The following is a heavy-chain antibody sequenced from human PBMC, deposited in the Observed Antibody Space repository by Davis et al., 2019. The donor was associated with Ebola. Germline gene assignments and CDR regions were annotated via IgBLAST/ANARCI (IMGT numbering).Heavy chain of an antibody. CDR2: IDTSGGST. CDR1: GFTFSTSE. CDR3: ARADYGHNAPPYYLDY. J-gene: IGHJ4*02. D-gene: IGHD4-17*01. V-gene: IGHV3-48*03. Sequence: GESLKISCAASGFTFSTSEMNWVRQAPGKGLEWISFIDTSGGSTNYADSVKGRFTISRDNAQNFLFLEMNSLRADDTAVYYCARADYGHNAPPYYLDYWGQGTLVTVSS.